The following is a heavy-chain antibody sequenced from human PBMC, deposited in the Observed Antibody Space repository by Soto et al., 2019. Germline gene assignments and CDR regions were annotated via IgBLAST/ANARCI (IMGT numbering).Heavy chain of an antibody. D-gene: IGHD6-19*01. CDR3: ARNRGSDWLHFFDY. CDR2: ISPSGGTT. Sequence: GGSLRLSCGASGFTFNSYAMTWVRQAPGKGPEWVSAISPSGGTTYYADSVKGRFTISRDNSKNTLYLQMNSLRAEDTAVYYCARNRGSDWLHFFDYWGQGTLVTVSS. CDR1: GFTFNSYA. J-gene: IGHJ4*02. V-gene: IGHV3-23*01.